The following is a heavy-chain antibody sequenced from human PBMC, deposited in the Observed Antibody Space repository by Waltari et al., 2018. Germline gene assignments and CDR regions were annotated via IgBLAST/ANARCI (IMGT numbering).Heavy chain of an antibody. CDR1: GFRFRSLG. J-gene: IGHJ4*02. CDR2: VSFDGSAE. CDR3: AKPLGVSGTSFDH. V-gene: IGHV3-30*18. D-gene: IGHD1-1*01. Sequence: QVQLVESGGGVVQPGASPRPSCRGSGFRFRSLGMHWVRQAPGKGLGWVAVVSFDGSAEYYADSVKGRFIASRDNSKNTSYLQMNSLTREDTAMYYCAKPLGVSGTSFDHWGRGTLVTVSS.